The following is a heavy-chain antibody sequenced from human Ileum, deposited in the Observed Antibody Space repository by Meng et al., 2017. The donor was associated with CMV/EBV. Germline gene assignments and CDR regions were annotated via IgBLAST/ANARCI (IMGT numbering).Heavy chain of an antibody. Sequence: SFNASGSTFSIYGIHWVRQAPGQRLEWMGWVNPGNGKTKFSQEFQGRVTITRETSATTVHMELSSLRSEDTAIYYCVRVAGWRFDYWGQGTLVTVSS. CDR1: GSTFSIYG. CDR2: VNPGNGKT. D-gene: IGHD5-24*01. J-gene: IGHJ4*02. CDR3: VRVAGWRFDY. V-gene: IGHV1-3*03.